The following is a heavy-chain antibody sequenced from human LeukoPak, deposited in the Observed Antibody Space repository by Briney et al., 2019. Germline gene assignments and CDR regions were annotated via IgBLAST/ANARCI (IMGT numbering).Heavy chain of an antibody. CDR3: ARGRQWLVRNYFDY. V-gene: IGHV4-34*01. CDR2: INHSGST. D-gene: IGHD6-19*01. Sequence: PSETLSLTCAVYGGSFSGYYWSWIRQPPGKGLEWIGEINHSGSTNYNPSLESRVTISVDTSKNQFSLKLSSVTAADTAVYYCARGRQWLVRNYFDYWGQGTLVTVSS. CDR1: GGSFSGYY. J-gene: IGHJ4*02.